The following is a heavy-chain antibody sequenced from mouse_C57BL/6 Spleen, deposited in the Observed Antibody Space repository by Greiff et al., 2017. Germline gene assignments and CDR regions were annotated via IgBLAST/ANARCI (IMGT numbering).Heavy chain of an antibody. CDR1: GYTFTSYW. D-gene: IGHD1-1*01. CDR3: ARWDYGSFFDY. CDR2: IDPNSGGT. J-gene: IGHJ2*01. Sequence: QVQLKQPGAELVKPGASVKLSCKASGYTFTSYWMHWVKQRPGRGLEWIGRIDPNSGGTKYNEKFKSKATLTVDKPSSTAYMQRSSLTSEDSAVYYCARWDYGSFFDYWGQGTTLTVSS. V-gene: IGHV1-72*01.